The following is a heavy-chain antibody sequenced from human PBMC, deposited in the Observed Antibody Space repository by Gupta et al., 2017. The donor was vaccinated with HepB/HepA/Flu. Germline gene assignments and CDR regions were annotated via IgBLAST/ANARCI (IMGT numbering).Heavy chain of an antibody. V-gene: IGHV1-2*04. J-gene: IGHJ4*02. D-gene: IGHD6-13*01. CDR1: GCSFNGPH. CDR2: INPNSGGT. CDR3: ARGGGIALEFDY. Sequence: VQLVPSGAEVKKPGASVKVSCKSSGCSFNGPHIHWVRQAPGQGLEWMGWINPNSGGTNYAQKFQDWVTMSRDTSISTAYMELRSLKSDDTAIYYCARGGGIALEFDYWGQGTLVTVSS.